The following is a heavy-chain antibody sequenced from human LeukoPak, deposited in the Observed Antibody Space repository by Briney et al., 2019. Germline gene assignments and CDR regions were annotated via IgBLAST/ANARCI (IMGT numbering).Heavy chain of an antibody. J-gene: IGHJ4*02. CDR2: MYYSGGA. CDR1: GGSISSYY. D-gene: IGHD6-19*01. Sequence: SETLSLTCTVSGGSISSYYWSWIRQPPGKGLEWIAYMYYSGGANYNPSLKSRVTISVDTSKNQFSLKLSSVTAADTAVYYCARFVAVAAFDYWGQGTLVTVSS. CDR3: ARFVAVAAFDY. V-gene: IGHV4-59*08.